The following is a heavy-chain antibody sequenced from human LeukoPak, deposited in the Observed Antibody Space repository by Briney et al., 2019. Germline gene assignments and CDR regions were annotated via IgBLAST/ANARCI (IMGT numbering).Heavy chain of an antibody. V-gene: IGHV3-23*01. J-gene: IGHJ5*02. CDR2: ISGSGGST. D-gene: IGHD6-19*01. Sequence: PGGSLRLSCAASGFTFSSYAMSWVRQAPGKGLEWVSAISGSGGSTYYADSVKGRFTISRDNSKNTLYLQMNSLRAEDTAVYYCAKDRYEAVAGTGFDPWGQGTLVTVSS. CDR3: AKDRYEAVAGTGFDP. CDR1: GFTFSSYA.